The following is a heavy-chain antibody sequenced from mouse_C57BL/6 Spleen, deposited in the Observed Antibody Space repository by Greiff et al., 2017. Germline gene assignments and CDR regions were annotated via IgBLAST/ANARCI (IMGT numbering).Heavy chain of an antibody. CDR1: GFSFNTYA. J-gene: IGHJ1*03. D-gene: IGHD4-1*01. Sequence: EVQRVESGGGLVQPKGSLKLSCAASGFSFNTYAMNWVRQAPGKGLEWVARIRSKSNNYATYYADSVKDRFTISRDDSESMLYLQMNNLKTEDTAMYYCVRHWDGYFDVWGTGTTVTVSS. CDR2: IRSKSNNYAT. CDR3: VRHWDGYFDV. V-gene: IGHV10-1*01.